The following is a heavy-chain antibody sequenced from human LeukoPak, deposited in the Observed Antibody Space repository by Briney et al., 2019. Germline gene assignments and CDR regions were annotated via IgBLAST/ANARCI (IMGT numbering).Heavy chain of an antibody. CDR2: ISGSGTTK. V-gene: IGHV3-23*01. Sequence: GGSLRLSCTASGFTFSNYPINFVRQAPGKGLDWVSAISGSGTTKYYADAVRGRFTISRDNSKNTGYLQMNSLRAEDTALYYCVTKLYGSHHTHAFDIWGQGTMVTVSP. CDR3: VTKLYGSHHTHAFDI. D-gene: IGHD1-26*01. J-gene: IGHJ3*02. CDR1: GFTFSNYP.